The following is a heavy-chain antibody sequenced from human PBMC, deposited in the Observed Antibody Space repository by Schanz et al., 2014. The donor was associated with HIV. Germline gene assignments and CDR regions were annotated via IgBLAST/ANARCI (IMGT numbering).Heavy chain of an antibody. V-gene: IGHV1-46*01. Sequence: QVQLVQSGAELKKPGASVKVSCKASGYTFTSYYIHWVRQAPGQGLEWMGMINPSGGSTRYAQKCQGRVAMTRDTSTSTAYMDLSSLRSEDTAVYYCARETAEYSRTPVSWFDPWGQGTLVTVSS. CDR3: ARETAEYSRTPVSWFDP. D-gene: IGHD6-13*01. CDR1: GYTFTSYY. J-gene: IGHJ5*02. CDR2: INPSGGST.